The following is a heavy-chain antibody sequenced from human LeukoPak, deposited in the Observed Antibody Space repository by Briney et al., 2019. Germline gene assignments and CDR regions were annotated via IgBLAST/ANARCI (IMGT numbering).Heavy chain of an antibody. J-gene: IGHJ4*02. D-gene: IGHD6-6*01. V-gene: IGHV4-59*01. CDR1: GGSISSYY. CDR2: IYYSGST. Sequence: PSETLSLTCTVSGGSISSYYWSWIRQPPGKGLEWIGYIYYSGSTNYNPSLKSRVTISVDTSKNQFSLKLSSVTAADTAVYYCARGFRSSSSFDYWGQGTLVTVSS. CDR3: ARGFRSSSSFDY.